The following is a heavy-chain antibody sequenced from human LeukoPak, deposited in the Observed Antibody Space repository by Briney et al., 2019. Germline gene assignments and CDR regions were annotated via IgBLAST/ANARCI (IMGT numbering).Heavy chain of an antibody. V-gene: IGHV1-18*01. Sequence: ASVKVSCKASGYTFTSYGISWVRQAPGQGLEWMGWISAYNGNTNYAQKFQGRVTITADESTSTAYMELSSLRSEDTAVYYCAREGFPDYWGQGTLVTVSS. CDR3: AREGFPDY. CDR1: GYTFTSYG. CDR2: ISAYNGNT. J-gene: IGHJ4*02.